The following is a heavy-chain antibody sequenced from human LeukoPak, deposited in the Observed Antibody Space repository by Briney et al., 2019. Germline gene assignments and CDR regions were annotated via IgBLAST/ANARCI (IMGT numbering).Heavy chain of an antibody. Sequence: GGSLRLSCAASGFTFSSFAMSWVRQAPGQGLEWVSAISHIGGSTYYADSVKGRFTISRDNSKNTLYPQVNSLIIEDTAIYYCAKEPAAFPLYDALDMWGQGTMVTVSS. J-gene: IGHJ3*02. CDR3: AKEPAAFPLYDALDM. V-gene: IGHV3-23*01. CDR2: ISHIGGST. D-gene: IGHD6-13*01. CDR1: GFTFSSFA.